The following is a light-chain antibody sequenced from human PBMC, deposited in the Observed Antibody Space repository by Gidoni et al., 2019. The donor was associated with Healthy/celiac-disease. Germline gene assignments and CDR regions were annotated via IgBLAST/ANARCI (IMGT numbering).Light chain of an antibody. CDR3: QQSYSTPLT. CDR1: QSISSY. V-gene: IGKV1-39*01. J-gene: IGKJ2*01. CDR2: AAA. Sequence: IHMNHSPSSLSASVGYRVTITCRASQSISSYLNWYQQKPGKAPKHLIYAAASLQSGFLSRCSGSGSGTEFTLTISSLQPEDFATDYCQQSYSTPLTFGHGTKLEIK.